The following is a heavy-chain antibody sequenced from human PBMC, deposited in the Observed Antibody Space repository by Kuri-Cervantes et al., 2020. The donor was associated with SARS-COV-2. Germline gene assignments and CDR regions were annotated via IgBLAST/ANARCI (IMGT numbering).Heavy chain of an antibody. D-gene: IGHD5-12*01. V-gene: IGHV3-21*01. J-gene: IGHJ4*02. CDR3: ARGISYSGYDLDY. CDR1: GFTFSSYS. Sequence: GWSLRLSCAASGFTFSSYSMNWVRQAPGKGLEWVSSISSSSSYIYYADSVKGRFTISRDNAKNSLYLQMNSLRAEDTAVYYCARGISYSGYDLDYWGQGTLVTVSS. CDR2: ISSSSSYI.